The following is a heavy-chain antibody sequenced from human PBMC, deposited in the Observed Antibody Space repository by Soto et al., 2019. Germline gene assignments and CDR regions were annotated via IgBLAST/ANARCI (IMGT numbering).Heavy chain of an antibody. J-gene: IGHJ5*02. Sequence: GGSLRLSCAVSGLDVSGNYMTWVRQAPGKGLEWVSVIYSGGSTYYADSVKGRFTSSRDTSKNTLYLEMNSLRAEDTAVYYCERDRGFDGVDCNNLFDPWGQGTLVTVSS. CDR3: ERDRGFDGVDCNNLFDP. CDR2: IYSGGST. V-gene: IGHV3-53*01. CDR1: GLDVSGNY. D-gene: IGHD2-21*01.